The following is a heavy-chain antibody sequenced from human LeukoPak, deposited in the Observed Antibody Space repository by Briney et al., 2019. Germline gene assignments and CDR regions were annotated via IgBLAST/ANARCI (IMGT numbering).Heavy chain of an antibody. J-gene: IGHJ4*02. CDR1: GYSFTSYW. CDR3: ARRANYYGSGYFDY. V-gene: IGHV5-10-1*01. D-gene: IGHD3-10*01. Sequence: GESLRISWKGSGYSFTSYWISWVRQMPGKGLGWMGRIDPSDSYTNYSPSFQGHVTISAYKSISTAYLQWSSLKASDAAMYYCARRANYYGSGYFDYWGQGTLVTVSS. CDR2: IDPSDSYT.